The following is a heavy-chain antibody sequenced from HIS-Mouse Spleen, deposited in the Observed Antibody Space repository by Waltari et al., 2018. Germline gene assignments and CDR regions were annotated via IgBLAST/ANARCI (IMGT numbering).Heavy chain of an antibody. CDR1: GYTFTGYY. CDR3: ARYNALYRLYYFDY. CDR2: INPNSGGT. D-gene: IGHD2-2*02. V-gene: IGHV1-2*02. J-gene: IGHJ4*02. Sequence: QVQLVQSGAEVKKPGASVKVSCKASGYTFTGYYMHWVRQAPGQGLEWMGWINPNSGGTNYAQKFRGRVTMTRDTSIRTAYMELSRLRSDDTAVYYCARYNALYRLYYFDYWGQGTLVTVSS.